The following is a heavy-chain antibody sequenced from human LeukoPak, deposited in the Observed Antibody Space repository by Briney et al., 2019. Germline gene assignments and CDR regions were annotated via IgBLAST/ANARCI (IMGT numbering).Heavy chain of an antibody. D-gene: IGHD4-23*01. CDR2: IIPIFGTA. Sequence: GASVKVSCKASGYTFTGYYMHWVRQAPGQGLEWMGGIIPIFGTANYAQKFQGRVTITADESTSTAYMELSSLRSEDTAVYYCASTVVTRVYYFDYWGQGTLVTVSS. V-gene: IGHV1-69*13. CDR3: ASTVVTRVYYFDY. J-gene: IGHJ4*02. CDR1: GYTFTGYY.